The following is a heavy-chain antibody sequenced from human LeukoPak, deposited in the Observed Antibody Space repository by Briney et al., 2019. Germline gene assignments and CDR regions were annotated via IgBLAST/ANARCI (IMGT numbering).Heavy chain of an antibody. V-gene: IGHV4-31*03. CDR1: GGSISSGGYY. D-gene: IGHD3-10*01. J-gene: IGHJ4*02. CDR3: ARDVRTMVRGVIINSYFDY. Sequence: PLETLSLTCTVSGGSISSGGYYWSWIRQHPGKGLEWIGYIYYSGSTYYNPSLKSRVTISVDTSKNQFSLKLSSVTAADTAVYYCARDVRTMVRGVIINSYFDYWGQGTLVTVSS. CDR2: IYYSGST.